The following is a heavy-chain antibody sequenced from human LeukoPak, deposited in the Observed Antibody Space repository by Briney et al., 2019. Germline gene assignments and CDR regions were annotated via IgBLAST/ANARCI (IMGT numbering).Heavy chain of an antibody. Sequence: GRSLRLSCAASGFTFSSYGMHWVRQAPGKGLEWVAVIWYDGSNKYYADSVKGRFTISRDNSKNTLYLQMNSLRAEDTAVYYCARTTRAMVANLDYWGQGTLVTVSS. V-gene: IGHV3-33*01. CDR2: IWYDGSNK. D-gene: IGHD5-18*01. CDR3: ARTTRAMVANLDY. CDR1: GFTFSSYG. J-gene: IGHJ4*02.